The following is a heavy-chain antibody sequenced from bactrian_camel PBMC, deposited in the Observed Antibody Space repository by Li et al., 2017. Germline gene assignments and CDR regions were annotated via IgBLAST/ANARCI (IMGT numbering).Heavy chain of an antibody. CDR3: AESSRDCYGGSWRRRAADFGS. CDR2: ITSGGLT. Sequence: VQLVESGGGSALAGGSHRLSCAFSGYTYSGHCMGWFRQAPGKGLEWVSGITSGGLTKYADSVKGRFTISRDNAKNTLYLQMNNLKPEDTGTYYCAESSRDCYGGSWRRRAADFGSWGQGTQVTVS. D-gene: IGHD1*01. CDR1: GYTYSGHC. V-gene: IGHV3S40*01. J-gene: IGHJ6*01.